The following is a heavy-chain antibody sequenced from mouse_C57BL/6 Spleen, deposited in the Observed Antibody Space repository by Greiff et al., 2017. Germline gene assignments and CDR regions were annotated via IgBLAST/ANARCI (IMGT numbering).Heavy chain of an antibody. D-gene: IGHD4-1*01. CDR1: GYAFSSSW. CDR3: ARSGWDRGFAY. Sequence: QVQPQQSGPELVKPGASVKISCKASGYAFSSSWMNWVKQRPGKGLEWIGRIYPGDGDTNYNGKFKGKATLTADKSSSTAYLQLSSLTSEDSAVYFCARSGWDRGFAYWGQGTLVTVSA. V-gene: IGHV1-82*01. J-gene: IGHJ3*01. CDR2: IYPGDGDT.